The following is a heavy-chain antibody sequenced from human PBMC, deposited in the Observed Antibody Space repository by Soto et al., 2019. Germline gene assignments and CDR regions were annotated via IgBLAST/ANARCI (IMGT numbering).Heavy chain of an antibody. J-gene: IGHJ4*02. CDR1: GFTFSSYA. CDR3: AKEELERQGSGFDY. V-gene: IGHV3-23*01. D-gene: IGHD1-1*01. CDR2: ISGSGGSR. Sequence: EVQLLESGGGLVQPGGSLRLSCAASGFTFSSYAMTGVRQAPGKGLEWVSAISGSGGSRYHADCMKGRFTTSRDNSKNPLYVQMNSLRAEDTAVYYCAKEELERQGSGFDYWGQGTLVTVSS.